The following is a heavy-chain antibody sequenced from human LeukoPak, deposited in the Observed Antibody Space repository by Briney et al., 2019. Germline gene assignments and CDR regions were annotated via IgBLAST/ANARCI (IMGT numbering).Heavy chain of an antibody. CDR2: IIPIFGTA. D-gene: IGHD2-2*01. J-gene: IGHJ6*03. Sequence: SVKVSCKASGGTFSSYAISWVRQAPGQGLEWMGGIIPIFGTANYAQKLQGRVTITADKSTSTAYMELSSLRSEDTAVYYCARDSGRRYCSSTSCYSVGSNYYYYYMDVWGKGTTVTVSS. CDR3: ARDSGRRYCSSTSCYSVGSNYYYYYMDV. V-gene: IGHV1-69*06. CDR1: GGTFSSYA.